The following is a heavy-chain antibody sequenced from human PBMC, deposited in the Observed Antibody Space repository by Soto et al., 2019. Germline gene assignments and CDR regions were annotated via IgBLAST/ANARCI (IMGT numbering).Heavy chain of an antibody. CDR3: ARRRTERHPWFDP. J-gene: IGHJ5*02. CDR1: GASITSYY. CDR2: IYYGEKT. D-gene: IGHD1-1*01. Sequence: PSETLSLTCTVSGASITSYYWSWIRQPPGKGLEWIGYIYYGEKTNYNPSLKNRVTISRDTSKNQVFLRLTSVTAADTAMYYCARRRTERHPWFDPWGQGTLVTVSS. V-gene: IGHV4-59*01.